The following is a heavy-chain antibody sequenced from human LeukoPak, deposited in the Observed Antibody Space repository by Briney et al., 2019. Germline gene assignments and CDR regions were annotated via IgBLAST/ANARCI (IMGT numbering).Heavy chain of an antibody. Sequence: GGSLRLSCAASGFTFSSYAMHWVRQAPGKGLEWVAVISYDGSNKYYADSVKGRFTISRDNSKNTLYLQMNSLRAEDTAVYYCARDWCSGGSCSTFAYWGQGTLVTVSS. CDR3: ARDWCSGGSCSTFAY. J-gene: IGHJ4*02. CDR2: ISYDGSNK. D-gene: IGHD2-15*01. CDR1: GFTFSSYA. V-gene: IGHV3-30*04.